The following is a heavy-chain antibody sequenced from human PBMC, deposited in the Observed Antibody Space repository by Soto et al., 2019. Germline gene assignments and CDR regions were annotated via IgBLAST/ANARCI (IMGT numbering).Heavy chain of an antibody. CDR3: ARSPGADLGGDADY. J-gene: IGHJ4*02. D-gene: IGHD2-21*01. CDR1: GFTFSSYW. V-gene: IGHV3-7*01. CDR2: INQDGGSQ. Sequence: EVQLVESGGGLVQTGGSLRLSCAASGFTFSSYWMTWVRQAPGKGLEWVANINQDGGSQYYVESVKGRFTISRDNAKNSLYLQMNSLRAEDTAVYYCARSPGADLGGDADYRGQGTLVTVSS.